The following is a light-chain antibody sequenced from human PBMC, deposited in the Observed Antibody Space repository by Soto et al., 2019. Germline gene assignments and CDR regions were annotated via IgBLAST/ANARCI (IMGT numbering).Light chain of an antibody. CDR1: QKVSSK. CDR2: GAS. J-gene: IGKJ1*01. Sequence: EIVLTQSPGTLSVSPGEKDTLSCRASQKVSSKLAWYQQKPGQAPRLLFYGASTGATGIPARFSGSGSETEFTLSISSLQSEDFAVYYCQQYNNWPGTFGQGTKV. CDR3: QQYNNWPGT. V-gene: IGKV3-15*01.